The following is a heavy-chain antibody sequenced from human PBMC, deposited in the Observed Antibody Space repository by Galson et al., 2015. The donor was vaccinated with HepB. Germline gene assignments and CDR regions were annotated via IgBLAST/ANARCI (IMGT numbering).Heavy chain of an antibody. D-gene: IGHD4-17*01. CDR2: IYSGGNT. V-gene: IGHV3-66*02. CDR1: KFTVSSNH. CDR3: ARDQGDDYVNYYYYHGKDV. Sequence: SLRLSCAVSKFTVSSNHMSWVRQAPGKGLEWVAIIYSGGNTNYADSVKGRFTISRDKSKNALYLQMNSLGPEDTAVYYCARDQGDDYVNYYYYHGKDVWGQGTTVTVSS. J-gene: IGHJ6*02.